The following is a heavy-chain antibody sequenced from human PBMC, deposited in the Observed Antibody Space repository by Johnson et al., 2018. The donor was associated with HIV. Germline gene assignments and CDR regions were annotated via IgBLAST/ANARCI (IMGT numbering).Heavy chain of an antibody. CDR3: AREGESLLDAFDI. Sequence: QVQLVESGGGVVQPGRSVRLSCAASGLNFSDYGIHWVRQAPGKGLEWVAFIQYDGNHENYIDSVKGRFTISRDNSKNTLYLQMNSLRPEDTAVYYCAREGESLLDAFDIWGQGTMVTVSA. CDR2: IQYDGNHE. J-gene: IGHJ3*02. D-gene: IGHD3-16*01. CDR1: GLNFSDYG. V-gene: IGHV3-30*02.